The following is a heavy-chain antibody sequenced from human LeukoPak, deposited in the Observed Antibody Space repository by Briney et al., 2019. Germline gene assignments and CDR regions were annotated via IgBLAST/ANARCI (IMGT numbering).Heavy chain of an antibody. CDR3: AKGGRDYYYYGMDV. Sequence: PGGSLRLSCAASGFTFSSYSMSWVRQAPGKGLEWVSSISTSGNYVYYADSVKGRFTISRDNANNSLNLQMNSLRAEDTAVYYCAKGGRDYYYYGMDVWGQGTTVTVSS. V-gene: IGHV3-21*01. J-gene: IGHJ6*02. D-gene: IGHD5-12*01. CDR2: ISTSGNYV. CDR1: GFTFSSYS.